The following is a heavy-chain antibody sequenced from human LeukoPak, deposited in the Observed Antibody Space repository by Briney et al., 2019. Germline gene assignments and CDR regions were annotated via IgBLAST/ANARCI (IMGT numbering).Heavy chain of an antibody. Sequence: GSLRLSCAASGFTFSSCWMHWVRQAPGKGLVWVSRINTDGSSTSYADSVKGRFTISRDNAKNTLYLQMNSLRAEDTAVYYCASFDYSSGLPTNWGQGTLVTVSS. J-gene: IGHJ4*02. CDR2: INTDGSST. D-gene: IGHD6-19*01. CDR1: GFTFSSCW. CDR3: ASFDYSSGLPTN. V-gene: IGHV3-74*01.